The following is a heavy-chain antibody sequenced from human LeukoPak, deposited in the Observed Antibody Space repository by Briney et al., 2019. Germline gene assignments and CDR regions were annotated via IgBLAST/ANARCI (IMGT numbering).Heavy chain of an antibody. J-gene: IGHJ6*03. Sequence: GGSLRLSCTASGFTFGDYAMSWVRQAPGKGLEWVGFIRSKAYGGTTEYAASVKGRFTISRDDSKSIAYLQMNSLKTEDTAVYYCTREANKRTYYDFWSGRVAPLMDVWGKGTTVTVSS. V-gene: IGHV3-49*04. CDR1: GFTFGDYA. CDR2: IRSKAYGGTT. D-gene: IGHD3-3*01. CDR3: TREANKRTYYDFWSGRVAPLMDV.